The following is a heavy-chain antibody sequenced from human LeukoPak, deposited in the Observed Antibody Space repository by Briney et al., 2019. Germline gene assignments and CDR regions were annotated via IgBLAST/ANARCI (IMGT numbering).Heavy chain of an antibody. J-gene: IGHJ5*02. CDR3: AKGDAIKGHFDP. CDR2: IRYDGSDK. V-gene: IGHV3-30*02. CDR1: GFSFNIYG. D-gene: IGHD2-8*01. Sequence: PGGSLRLSCAASGFSFNIYGMHWVRQAPGKGLDWVAFIRYDGSDKYYADSVKGRFTISRDNSKNTLYLQMNSLRAEDTAVYYCAKGDAIKGHFDPWGPGTLVTVSS.